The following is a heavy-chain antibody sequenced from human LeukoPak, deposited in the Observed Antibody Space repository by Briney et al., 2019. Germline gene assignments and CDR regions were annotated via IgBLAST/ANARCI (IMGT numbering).Heavy chain of an antibody. Sequence: GGSLRLSCAASGFTFSSYNMHWVRRAPGKGLEWVAVISYDGTSKYYADSVKGRFTISRDSSKNNLFLQMNSLRAEDTAVYYCATDRKSVETTVDYWGKGALVTVSS. D-gene: IGHD4-11*01. CDR1: GFTFSSYN. V-gene: IGHV3-30*04. J-gene: IGHJ4*02. CDR3: ATDRKSVETTVDY. CDR2: ISYDGTSK.